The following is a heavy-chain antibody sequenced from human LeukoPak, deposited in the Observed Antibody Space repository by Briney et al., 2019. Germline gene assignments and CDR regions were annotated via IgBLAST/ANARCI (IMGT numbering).Heavy chain of an antibody. V-gene: IGHV1-69*05. CDR1: GGTFISYA. Sequence: SVKVSCKASGGTFISYAISWVRQAPGQGLEWMGRIIPIFGTANYAQKFQDRVTITTDESTSTAYMKLSSLRSEDTAVYYCVRETDRYDSSGYYSYWGQGTLVTVSS. J-gene: IGHJ4*02. D-gene: IGHD3-22*01. CDR2: IIPIFGTA. CDR3: VRETDRYDSSGYYSY.